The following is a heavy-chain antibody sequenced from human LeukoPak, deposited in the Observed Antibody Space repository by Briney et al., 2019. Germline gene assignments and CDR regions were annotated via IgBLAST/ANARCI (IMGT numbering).Heavy chain of an antibody. D-gene: IGHD2-8*01. CDR1: GFTFSSYA. J-gene: IGHJ5*02. V-gene: IGHV3-30*18. CDR2: ISYDGSNK. CDR3: AKDGNGT. Sequence: GGSLRLSCAASGFTFSSYAMHWVRQAPGKGLEWVAVISYDGSNKYYADSVKGRFTISRDNSKNTLYLQMNSLRAEDTAVYYCAKDGNGTWGQGTLVTVSS.